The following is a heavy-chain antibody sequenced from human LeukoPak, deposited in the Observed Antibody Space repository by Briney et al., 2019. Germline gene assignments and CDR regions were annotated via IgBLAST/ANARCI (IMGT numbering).Heavy chain of an antibody. CDR1: GVSFSGYY. D-gene: IGHD3-3*01. V-gene: IGHV4-34*01. CDR2: INHSGST. CDR3: ARGKNHRWSGYYSSYWFDP. J-gene: IGHJ5*02. Sequence: SETLSLTCAVYGVSFSGYYWSWLRRPPGKGLEWIGEINHSGSTNYNPSLKSRVTISVDTSKDQFSLKLSSVTAADTAVYYCARGKNHRWSGYYSSYWFDPWGQGTLVTVSS.